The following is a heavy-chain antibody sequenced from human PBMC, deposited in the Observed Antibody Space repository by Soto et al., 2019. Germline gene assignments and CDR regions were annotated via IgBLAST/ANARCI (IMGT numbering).Heavy chain of an antibody. D-gene: IGHD1-26*01. Sequence: EVQLVESGAALVQPGGSLRLACAASGFTFSRHWMHWVRQAPGKGLMWISRIKGDGSSANYADSVRGRFTISRDNAKSTLYLQMDSLRAEDTAVYYCVRDGERSGDAGDSWGQGTQVTVSS. V-gene: IGHV3-74*01. CDR3: VRDGERSGDAGDS. CDR2: IKGDGSSA. CDR1: GFTFSRHW. J-gene: IGHJ4*02.